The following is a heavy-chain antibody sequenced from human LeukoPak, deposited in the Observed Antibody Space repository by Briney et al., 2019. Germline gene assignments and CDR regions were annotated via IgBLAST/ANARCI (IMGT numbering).Heavy chain of an antibody. CDR1: GFTFNIYA. D-gene: IGHD6-13*01. CDR3: AKDNGYGLAAADTLGYFDY. V-gene: IGHV3-23*01. J-gene: IGHJ4*02. CDR2: ISGSGGTT. Sequence: GGSLRLSCAASGFTFNIYAVTWVRQAPGKGLEWVSAISGSGGTTHSTDSVKGRFTISRDNSKNTLYLQMNGLRAEDTAVYYCAKDNGYGLAAADTLGYFDYWGQGTLVTVSS.